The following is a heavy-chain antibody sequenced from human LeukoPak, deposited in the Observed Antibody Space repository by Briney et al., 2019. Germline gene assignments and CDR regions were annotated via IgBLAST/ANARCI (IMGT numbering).Heavy chain of an antibody. CDR2: ISSSSSYM. V-gene: IGHV3-21*01. CDR3: AREVAAAGTEPDY. Sequence: GGSLRLSCAASGFTFSTYSMNWVRQAPGKGLEWVSSISSSSSYMYYADSVKGRFTISRDNAKNSLYLQMNSLRAEDTAVYYCAREVAAAGTEPDYWGQGTLVTVSS. D-gene: IGHD6-13*01. CDR1: GFTFSTYS. J-gene: IGHJ4*02.